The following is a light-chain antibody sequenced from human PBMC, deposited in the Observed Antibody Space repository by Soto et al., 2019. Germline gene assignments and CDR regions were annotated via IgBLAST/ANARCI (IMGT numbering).Light chain of an antibody. CDR3: SSYTSSSSYV. Sequence: QSVLTQPASVSGSPGQXITISCXXTSSYVGGYNYVSWYQQHPGKAPKLMIYDVSNRPSGVSNRFSGSKSGNTASLTISGLQAEDEADYYCSSYTSSSSYVFGTGTKV. CDR2: DVS. V-gene: IGLV2-14*01. CDR1: SSYVGGYNY. J-gene: IGLJ1*01.